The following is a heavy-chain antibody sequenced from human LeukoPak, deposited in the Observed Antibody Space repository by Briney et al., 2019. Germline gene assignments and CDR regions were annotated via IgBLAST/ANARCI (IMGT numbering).Heavy chain of an antibody. Sequence: PSETLSLTCGVSGGSIDITNYWSWVRQAPGKGLEWIAAVSYSGSTYYNPSLKSRLTIAVDTSKNQFSLKVNSVTAADTAVYYCTRRRAGSSWADYWGQGTLVTVSS. CDR1: GGSIDITNY. D-gene: IGHD6-13*01. CDR3: TRRRAGSSWADY. V-gene: IGHV4-39*01. CDR2: VSYSGST. J-gene: IGHJ4*02.